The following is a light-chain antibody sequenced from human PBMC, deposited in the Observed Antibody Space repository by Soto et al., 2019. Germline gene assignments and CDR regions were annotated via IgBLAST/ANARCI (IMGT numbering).Light chain of an antibody. V-gene: IGKV3-11*01. CDR1: QSVNNF. Sequence: EVVLTQSRASLCLSPGERPTLSCRASQSVNNFLAWYQQKPGQTPRLLIFDASNRATGIPARFSGSGSGTDFTLTSSSLEPEDFAVYYCQQYGSSLFTFGQGTRLEIK. J-gene: IGKJ5*01. CDR2: DAS. CDR3: QQYGSSLFT.